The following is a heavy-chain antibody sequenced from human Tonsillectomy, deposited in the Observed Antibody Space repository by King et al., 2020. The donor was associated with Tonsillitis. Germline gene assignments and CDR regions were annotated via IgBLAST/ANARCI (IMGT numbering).Heavy chain of an antibody. CDR2: IRSKPYGGTT. Sequence: VQLVESGGGLVQPGRSLRLSCTASGFTFGDYAMSWVRQAPGKGLEWVGCIRSKPYGGTTEYGASVKGRFIISRDDSKSIANLQMNSLKTADTAVYYCTRESGWFGKWKYYYYMDVWGKGTTFTVS. V-gene: IGHV3-49*04. CDR3: TRESGWFGKWKYYYYMDV. J-gene: IGHJ6*03. D-gene: IGHD3-10*01. CDR1: GFTFGDYA.